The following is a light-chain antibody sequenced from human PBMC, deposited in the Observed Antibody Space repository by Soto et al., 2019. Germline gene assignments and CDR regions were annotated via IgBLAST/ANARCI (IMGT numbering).Light chain of an antibody. J-gene: IGLJ3*02. CDR1: SSDVGGYNY. CDR2: EVS. Sequence: QSALTQPAAVSGSPGQSITISCTGTSSDVGGYNYVSWYQQHPGKVPRLMIYEVSNRPSGLSNRFSGSKSDNTASLTISGLQAEDEADYYCSSYTSSNTWVFGGGTKLTVL. CDR3: SSYTSSNTWV. V-gene: IGLV2-14*01.